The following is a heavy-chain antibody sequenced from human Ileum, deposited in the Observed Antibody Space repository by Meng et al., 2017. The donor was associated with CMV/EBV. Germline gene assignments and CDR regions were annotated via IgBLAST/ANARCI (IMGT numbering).Heavy chain of an antibody. CDR2: INHSGST. Sequence: SETLSLTCAVYGGSFSGYYWSWIRQRPGKGLEWIGEINHSGSTNYNPSLTSRVTIAVDTSKNRFSLKLSHVTAADTAVYYCARGGKYYYDSSGYYYADVWGQGTTVTVSS. J-gene: IGHJ6*02. V-gene: IGHV4-34*01. CDR1: GGSFSGYY. D-gene: IGHD3-22*01. CDR3: ARGGKYYYDSSGYYYADV.